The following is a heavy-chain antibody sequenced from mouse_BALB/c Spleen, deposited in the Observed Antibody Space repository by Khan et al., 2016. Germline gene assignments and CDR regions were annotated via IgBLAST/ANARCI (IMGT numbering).Heavy chain of an antibody. CDR2: IAPGSGST. D-gene: IGHD4-1*01. CDR1: GYTFISYW. Sequence: LVKPGASVKLSCKASGYTFISYWINWIKQRPGQGLEWIGRIAPGSGSTQYNEMFKVKATLTVDTSSSPAYIQLSSLSSEDSAVFFCARGLGYVMDYWGQGTSVIVSS. J-gene: IGHJ4*01. V-gene: IGHV1S41*01. CDR3: ARGLGYVMDY.